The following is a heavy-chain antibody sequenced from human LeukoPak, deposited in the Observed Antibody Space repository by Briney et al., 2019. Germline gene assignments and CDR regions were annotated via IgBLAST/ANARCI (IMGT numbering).Heavy chain of an antibody. V-gene: IGHV1-69*04. D-gene: IGHD2-2*01. CDR1: GGTFSSYA. CDR3: ARDLGVSCSSTSCSVAPSDF. J-gene: IGHJ4*02. Sequence: SVKVSCKASGGTFSSYAITWVRQAAGQGLEWMGMIIPILGTATYAQNFQGRVTITADKSTSTAYMELSSLRSEDTAVYYCARDLGVSCSSTSCSVAPSDFWGQGTLVTVSS. CDR2: IIPILGTA.